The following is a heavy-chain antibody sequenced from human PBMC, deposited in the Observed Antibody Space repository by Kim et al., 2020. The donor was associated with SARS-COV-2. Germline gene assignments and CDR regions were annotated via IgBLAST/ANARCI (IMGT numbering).Heavy chain of an antibody. CDR1: GFTFSSYW. D-gene: IGHD6-19*01. V-gene: IGHV3-7*01. Sequence: GGSLRLSCAASGFTFSSYWMSWVRQAPGKGLEWVANIKQDGSEKYYVDSVKGRFTISRDNAKNSLYLQMNSLRAEDTAVYYCARDPHISIAVAGTDYWGQGTLVTVSS. J-gene: IGHJ4*02. CDR3: ARDPHISIAVAGTDY. CDR2: IKQDGSEK.